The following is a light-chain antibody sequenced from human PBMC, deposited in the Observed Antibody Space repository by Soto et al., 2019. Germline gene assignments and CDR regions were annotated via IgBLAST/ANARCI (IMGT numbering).Light chain of an antibody. CDR1: QSVSIN. Sequence: EIVMTQSPAALSMSPGERATLSCRASQSVSINLAWYQQKPGQAPRLLIYGASTRATGIPARFSGSGSGTDFTLTISSPQPDHFAVHSCQHYNSRPRTWTFGQGAKVDI. J-gene: IGKJ1*01. CDR2: GAS. V-gene: IGKV3-15*01. CDR3: QHYNSRPRTWT.